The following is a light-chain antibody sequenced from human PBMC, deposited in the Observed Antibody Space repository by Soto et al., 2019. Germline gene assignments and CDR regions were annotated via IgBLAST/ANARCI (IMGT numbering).Light chain of an antibody. V-gene: IGKV3-11*01. CDR2: DAS. CDR3: HQRSTWPFT. CDR1: QSISSY. J-gene: IGKJ3*01. Sequence: EIVLTQSPATLSLSPGERATLSCRASQSISSYLAWSQQKPDQAPRLLIYDASNRATGIPARFSGSGSGTDFTLTISSLEPEDFAVYYCHQRSTWPFTFGPGTKVDIK.